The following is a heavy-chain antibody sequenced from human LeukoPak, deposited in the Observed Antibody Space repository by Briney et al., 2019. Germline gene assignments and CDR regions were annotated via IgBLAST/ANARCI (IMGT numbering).Heavy chain of an antibody. D-gene: IGHD6-19*01. CDR2: IYYTGST. Sequence: SSETLSLTCTVSGGSISSYDWSWIRQPPGKGLEWIGYIYYTGSTNHNPSLKSRVTISVDTSKNQFSLKVSSVTAADTAVYYCARGSLAVAGSLDHWGQGTLITVSS. J-gene: IGHJ4*02. CDR1: GGSISSYD. CDR3: ARGSLAVAGSLDH. V-gene: IGHV4-59*01.